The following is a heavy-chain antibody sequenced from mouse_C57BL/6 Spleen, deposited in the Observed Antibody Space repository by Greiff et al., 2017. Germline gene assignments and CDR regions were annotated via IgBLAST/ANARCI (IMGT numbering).Heavy chain of an antibody. CDR3: AIGYYGSSPYAMDY. CDR2: IYPGSGNT. J-gene: IGHJ4*01. D-gene: IGHD1-1*01. CDR1: GYSFTSYY. Sequence: QVQLQQSGPELVKPGASVKISCKASGYSFTSYYIHWVKQRPGQGLEWIGWIYPGSGNTKYNEKFKGKATLTADTSSSTAYMQLSSLTSEDSAVYYWAIGYYGSSPYAMDYWGQGTSVTVSS. V-gene: IGHV1-66*01.